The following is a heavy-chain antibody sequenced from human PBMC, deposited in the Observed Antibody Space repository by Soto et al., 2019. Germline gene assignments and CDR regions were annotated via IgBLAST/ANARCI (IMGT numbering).Heavy chain of an antibody. Sequence: ASETLSLTCTVSGGSISSHYWTWIRQPPGKGLEWIGYIYSSGSTNYNPSLKSRVTISAETSRNQLSLTLTSVTAADTAVYYCARVRAMVRGVIPISPYYFYGMDVWGQGTTVTVSS. D-gene: IGHD3-10*01. CDR3: ARVRAMVRGVIPISPYYFYGMDV. CDR2: IYSSGST. J-gene: IGHJ6*02. CDR1: GGSISSHY. V-gene: IGHV4-59*11.